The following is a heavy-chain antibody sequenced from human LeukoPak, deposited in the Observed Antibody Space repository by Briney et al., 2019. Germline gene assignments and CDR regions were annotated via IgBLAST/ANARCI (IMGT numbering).Heavy chain of an antibody. J-gene: IGHJ3*02. D-gene: IGHD6-19*01. V-gene: IGHV3-21*01. Sequence: GGSLRLSCAASGFTFSTYSMNWVRQAPGKGLEWVSSISSSSSHIYYGDSVKGRFTISRDNTKNSLYLQMNSLRAEDTAVYYCARQWLVLDAFDIWGQGTMVTVSS. CDR1: GFTFSTYS. CDR2: ISSSSSHI. CDR3: ARQWLVLDAFDI.